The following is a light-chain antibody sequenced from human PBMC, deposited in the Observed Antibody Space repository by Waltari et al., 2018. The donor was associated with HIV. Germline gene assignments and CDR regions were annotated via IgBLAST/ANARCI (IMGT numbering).Light chain of an antibody. J-gene: IGLJ2*01. CDR3: VAWDDSLNGVV. CDR2: SNN. Sequence: QSVLTQAPSASGTPGQRVIISCSGSSSNIGSNTVNWYQQLPGTAPKLLIYSNNQRPSGVPDRFSGSKSGTSASLAISGLQSEDEADYYCVAWDDSLNGVVFGGGTKLAVL. V-gene: IGLV1-44*01. CDR1: SSNIGSNT.